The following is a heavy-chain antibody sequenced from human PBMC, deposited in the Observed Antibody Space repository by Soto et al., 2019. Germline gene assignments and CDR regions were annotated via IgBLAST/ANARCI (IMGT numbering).Heavy chain of an antibody. V-gene: IGHV5-51*01. Sequence: GESLKISCKGSGYSFTSYWIGWVRQMPGKGLEWMGIIYPGDSDTRYSPSFQGQVTISADKSISTAYLQWSSLKDSDTAMYYCARQVLGGAAANYYYYYGMDVWGQGTTVTVSS. CDR3: ARQVLGGAAANYYYYYGMDV. J-gene: IGHJ6*02. D-gene: IGHD6-13*01. CDR2: IYPGDSDT. CDR1: GYSFTSYW.